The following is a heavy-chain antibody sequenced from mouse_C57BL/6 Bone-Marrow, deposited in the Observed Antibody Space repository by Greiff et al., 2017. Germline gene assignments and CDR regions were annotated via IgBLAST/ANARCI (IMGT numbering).Heavy chain of an antibody. Sequence: VQLQQSVAELVRPGASVKLSCTASGFTIKNTYMHWVKQRPEQGLEWIGRIDPANGNTKYAPKFQGKATLTADTSSNTAYLQLSSLTSEDTAIYYWAFYYYGSSPWYVDVWGTGTTVTVSS. CDR2: IDPANGNT. J-gene: IGHJ1*03. D-gene: IGHD1-1*01. CDR3: AFYYYGSSPWYVDV. V-gene: IGHV14-3*01. CDR1: GFTIKNTY.